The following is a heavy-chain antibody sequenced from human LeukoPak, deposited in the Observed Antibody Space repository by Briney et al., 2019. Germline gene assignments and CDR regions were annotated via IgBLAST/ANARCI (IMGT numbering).Heavy chain of an antibody. CDR1: GDSVSNNNYY. V-gene: IGHV4-39*01. Sequence: PSETLSLTCTVSGDSVSNNNYYWGWIRQPPGKGLEWVGTIYSSGSTYYNPSLKSRVTISVDKSKNQFSLKVTSMTAADTAVYYCARRIGGIFGLLAFDYWGQGTLVTVSS. J-gene: IGHJ4*02. CDR3: ARRIGGIFGLLAFDY. D-gene: IGHD3/OR15-3a*01. CDR2: IYSSGST.